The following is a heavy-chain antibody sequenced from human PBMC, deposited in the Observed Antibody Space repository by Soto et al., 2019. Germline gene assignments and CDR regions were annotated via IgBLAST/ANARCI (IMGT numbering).Heavy chain of an antibody. D-gene: IGHD2-15*01. CDR3: ARDRRSCSGGSCLGNYYMDG. V-gene: IGHV3-23*01. CDR1: GFTFISNA. Sequence: EVQLLESGGGLVQPGGSLRLSCVASGFTFISNAMTWVRQAPGKGLEWVSTILGSGARTYYADSVKGRFTISKDNSKNTLYLQMNSLRAEDTAVYYCARDRRSCSGGSCLGNYYMDGWGKGTTVTVSS. J-gene: IGHJ6*03. CDR2: ILGSGART.